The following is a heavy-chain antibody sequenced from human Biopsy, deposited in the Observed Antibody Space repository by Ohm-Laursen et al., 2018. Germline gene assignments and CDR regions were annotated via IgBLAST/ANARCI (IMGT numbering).Heavy chain of an antibody. D-gene: IGHD5-18*01. Sequence: SLRLSCAASGFTFNNYGMHWVRQAPGTGLEWVAFIFYDGSNTYYADSVKGRFTISRDNSRDTLYLQMSSLRAEDTAVYYCAKDRYNYHPIGGFSMDVWGQGTTVTVSS. V-gene: IGHV3-30*18. CDR1: GFTFNNYG. CDR3: AKDRYNYHPIGGFSMDV. J-gene: IGHJ6*02. CDR2: IFYDGSNT.